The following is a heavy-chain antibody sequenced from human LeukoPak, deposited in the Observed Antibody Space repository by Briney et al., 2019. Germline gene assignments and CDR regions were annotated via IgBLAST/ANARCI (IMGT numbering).Heavy chain of an antibody. CDR3: AKKSPIFGVVIPLFDY. CDR1: GFSFSRNG. CDR2: ISYDGSDK. V-gene: IGHV3-30*18. D-gene: IGHD3-3*01. Sequence: GRSLRLSCAASGFSFSRNGMHWVRQAPGKGLEWVAVISYDGSDKYHADSVKGRFTISRDNPKNTLSLQMNSLRADDTAVYYCAKKSPIFGVVIPLFDYWGQGILVTVSS. J-gene: IGHJ4*02.